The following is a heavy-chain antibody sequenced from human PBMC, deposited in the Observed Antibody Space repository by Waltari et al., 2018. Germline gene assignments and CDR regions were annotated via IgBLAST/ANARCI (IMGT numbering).Heavy chain of an antibody. V-gene: IGHV1-69*04. D-gene: IGHD5-12*01. CDR1: GGTFSSYA. J-gene: IGHJ6*02. Sequence: QVQLVQSGAEVKKPGSSVKVSCKASGGTFSSYAISWVRQAPGQGLEWMGMIHPILGIANYAQKFQGRVTITADKSTSTAYMELSSLRSEDTAVYYCARDGYNWSYYYGMDVWGQGTTVTVSS. CDR3: ARDGYNWSYYYGMDV. CDR2: IHPILGIA.